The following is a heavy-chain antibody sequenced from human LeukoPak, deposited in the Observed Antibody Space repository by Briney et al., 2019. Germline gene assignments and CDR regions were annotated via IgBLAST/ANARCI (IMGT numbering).Heavy chain of an antibody. V-gene: IGHV3-30*02. CDR3: AKNGGIPHYFDY. CDR2: IRYDGSNK. Sequence: PGGSLRLSCAASGFTFSSYGMHWVRQAPGKGLEWVAFIRYDGSNKYYADSVKGRFTISRDNSKNTLYLQMNSLRAEDTAVYYCAKNGGIPHYFDYWGQGTLVTVSS. J-gene: IGHJ4*02. D-gene: IGHD3-16*01. CDR1: GFTFSSYG.